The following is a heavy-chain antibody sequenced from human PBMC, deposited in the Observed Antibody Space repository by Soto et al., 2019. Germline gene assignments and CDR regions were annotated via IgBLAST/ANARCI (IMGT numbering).Heavy chain of an antibody. CDR3: ARDFRGIAAAVQATFDY. CDR1: GYTFTSYG. CDR2: ISAYNGNT. D-gene: IGHD6-13*01. V-gene: IGHV1-18*01. J-gene: IGHJ4*02. Sequence: SVKVSCKASGYTFTSYGISWVRQAPGQGLEWMGWISAYNGNTNYAQKLQGRVTMTTDTSTSTAYMELRSLRSDDTAVYYCARDFRGIAAAVQATFDYWGQGTLVTVSS.